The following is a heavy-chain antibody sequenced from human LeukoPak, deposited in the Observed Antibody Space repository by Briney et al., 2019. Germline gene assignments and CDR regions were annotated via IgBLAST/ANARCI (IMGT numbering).Heavy chain of an antibody. D-gene: IGHD5-18*01. CDR3: ARDHGVAGYSYGHHFDY. J-gene: IGHJ4*02. CDR1: GFTFSSYG. Sequence: GGSLRLSCAASGFTFSSYGMHWVRQAPGKGLEWVAVIWYDGSNKYYADSVKGRFTISRDNSKNTLYLQMNSLRAEDTAVYYCARDHGVAGYSYGHHFDYWGQGTLVTVSS. CDR2: IWYDGSNK. V-gene: IGHV3-30*19.